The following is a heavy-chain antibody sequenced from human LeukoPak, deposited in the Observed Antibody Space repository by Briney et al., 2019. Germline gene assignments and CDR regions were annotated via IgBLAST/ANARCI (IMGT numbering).Heavy chain of an antibody. CDR2: ISANSRAV. V-gene: IGHV3-11*01. CDR3: ARVHNTIF. J-gene: IGHJ1*01. CDR1: GFSLNDYY. D-gene: IGHD5-24*01. Sequence: GGSLRLSCAGSGFSLNDYYVNWLRQAPGKGLEWISYISANSRAVNYADSVKGRFTMSRDYAKNSVHLEMTGLRGEDTGLYYCARVHNTIFWGQGILVTVSS.